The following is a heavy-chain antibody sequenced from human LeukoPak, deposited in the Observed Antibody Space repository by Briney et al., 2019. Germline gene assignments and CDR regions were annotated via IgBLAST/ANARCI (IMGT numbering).Heavy chain of an antibody. CDR1: GYTLTSYA. CDR2: INAGNGNT. Sequence: AASVKVSCTASGYTLTSYAMHWVPQAPGQRLEWMGWINAGNGNTKYSQEFQGRVTITRDTSASTAYMELSSLRSEDMAVYYCARGLVGGPIDYWGQGTLVTVSS. D-gene: IGHD1-26*01. CDR3: ARGLVGGPIDY. V-gene: IGHV1-3*03. J-gene: IGHJ4*02.